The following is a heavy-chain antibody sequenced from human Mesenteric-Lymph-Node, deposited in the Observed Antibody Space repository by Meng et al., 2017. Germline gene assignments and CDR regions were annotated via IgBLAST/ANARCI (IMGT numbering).Heavy chain of an antibody. J-gene: IGHJ4*02. D-gene: IGHD4-17*01. V-gene: IGHV4-4*02. CDR2: IYHSGRT. CDR1: GGSIRNGQW. Sequence: GHVQGAGPGRGTLSGHLSLTCDVSGGSIRNGQWWSWGREAPGKGLEWIGEIYHSGRTNYNPSVKSRVSMSVDKSQNHFSLRLSSVTAADTAVYYCTTLYGDSISWGQGTLVTVSS. CDR3: TTLYGDSIS.